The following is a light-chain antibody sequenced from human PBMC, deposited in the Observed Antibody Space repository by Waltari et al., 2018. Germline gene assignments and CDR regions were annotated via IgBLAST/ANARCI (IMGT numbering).Light chain of an antibody. CDR3: QSYDSANNWV. J-gene: IGLJ3*02. CDR2: EDD. Sequence: NFMLTQPHSVSASPGKTVTLSCTGTGGSIASNYVQWYLKLPGSAPNTVIYEDDHRPSGVPDRFSGSIDISSNAAFLTISGLTTEDEADYYCQSYDSANNWVFGGGTQLTVL. CDR1: GGSIASNY. V-gene: IGLV6-57*02.